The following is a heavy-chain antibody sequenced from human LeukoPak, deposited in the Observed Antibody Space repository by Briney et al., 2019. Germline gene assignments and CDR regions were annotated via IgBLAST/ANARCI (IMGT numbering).Heavy chain of an antibody. CDR2: IWYDGSNK. V-gene: IGHV3-33*01. CDR1: GFTFSSYG. CDR3: ARDRHYNMDV. J-gene: IGHJ6*02. Sequence: GGSLRLSCAASGFTFSSYGMHWVRQAPGKGLELVAVIWYDGSNKYYADSVKGRFTISRDNSRNTLYLQMNSLRAEDTAVYYCARDRHYNMDVWGQGTTVTVSS.